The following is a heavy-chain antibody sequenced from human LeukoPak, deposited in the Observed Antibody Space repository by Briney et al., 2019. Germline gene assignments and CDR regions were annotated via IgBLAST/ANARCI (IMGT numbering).Heavy chain of an antibody. D-gene: IGHD5-18*01. Sequence: GRSLRLFCAASGFTFSSSGMQWVRHPPGEGLEWVVVIWYDGSDKYYADSVKGRFTISRDNSKNTLYLQMNSLRGEDTAVYYCASGAGNSYGNFEYWGQGTLVTVSS. CDR2: IWYDGSDK. CDR3: ASGAGNSYGNFEY. V-gene: IGHV3-33*01. CDR1: GFTFSSSG. J-gene: IGHJ4*02.